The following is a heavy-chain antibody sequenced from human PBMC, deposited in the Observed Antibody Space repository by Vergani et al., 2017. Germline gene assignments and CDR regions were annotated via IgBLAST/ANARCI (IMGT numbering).Heavy chain of an antibody. CDR3: VKDIAASGNYWYFDL. J-gene: IGHJ2*01. D-gene: IGHD6-13*01. Sequence: EVQLVESGGGLVQPGRSLRLSCAASGFTFDDYAMHWVRQAPWKGLEWVSGINWNSDSIAYADSVKGRFTISRDNAKNSLYLQMNSLRAEDTALYYCVKDIAASGNYWYFDLWVRGTLVTVSS. CDR2: INWNSDSI. CDR1: GFTFDDYA. V-gene: IGHV3-9*01.